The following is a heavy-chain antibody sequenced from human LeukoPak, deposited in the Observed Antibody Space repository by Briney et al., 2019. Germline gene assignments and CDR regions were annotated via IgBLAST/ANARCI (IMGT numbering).Heavy chain of an antibody. CDR3: ARLTVTPYYFDY. Sequence: ASVTVSFKASGYTFTSYAIHWVRQAPGQSPEWMGWINVGNGNTKYSQKFQGRVTITRDTSASTAYMELSSLRSEDTAVYYCARLTVTPYYFDYWGQGTLVTVSS. CDR2: INVGNGNT. D-gene: IGHD4-17*01. J-gene: IGHJ4*02. V-gene: IGHV1-3*01. CDR1: GYTFTSYA.